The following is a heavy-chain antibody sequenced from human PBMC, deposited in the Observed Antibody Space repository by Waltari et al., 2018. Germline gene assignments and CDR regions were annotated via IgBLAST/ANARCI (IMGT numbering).Heavy chain of an antibody. CDR2: VHGSGRT. Sequence: QLRLHESGPGLVKPSGTVSLSCAVSGASVSRSYLWNWVRQSPQKGLEWIGQVHGSGRTNYSPSFASRVTVSLDTSKNLFSLEVTSATAADTAVYYCARDRGRGLYLDTWGPGTLVTVSP. D-gene: IGHD2-15*01. J-gene: IGHJ5*02. CDR1: GASVSRSYL. CDR3: ARDRGRGLYLDT. V-gene: IGHV4-4*02.